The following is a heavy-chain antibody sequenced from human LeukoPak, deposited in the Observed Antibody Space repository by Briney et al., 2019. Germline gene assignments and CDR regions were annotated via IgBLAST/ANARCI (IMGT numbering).Heavy chain of an antibody. V-gene: IGHV3-21*01. Sequence: GGSLRLSCAASGFTFSSYAMHWVRQAPGKGLEWVSSISSSSSYIYYADSVKGRFTISRDNAKNSLYLQMNSLRAEDTAVYYCARNDYSNYLSDYWGQGTLVTVSS. J-gene: IGHJ4*02. CDR2: ISSSSSYI. CDR1: GFTFSSYA. CDR3: ARNDYSNYLSDY. D-gene: IGHD4-11*01.